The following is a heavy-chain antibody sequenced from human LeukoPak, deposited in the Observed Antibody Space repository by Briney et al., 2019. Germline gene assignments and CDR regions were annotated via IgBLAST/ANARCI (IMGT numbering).Heavy chain of an antibody. V-gene: IGHV2-70*11. D-gene: IGHD5-18*01. CDR1: GFSLSTSGMC. Sequence: ESGPALVKPTQTLTLTCTFSGFSLSTSGMCVSWIRQPPGKALEWLARFDWDDDKYYSTSLKTRLTISKNTSKNQVVLTMTNMDPVDTATYYCARNGYSYGYYFDYWGQGTLVTVSS. J-gene: IGHJ4*02. CDR3: ARNGYSYGYYFDY. CDR2: FDWDDDK.